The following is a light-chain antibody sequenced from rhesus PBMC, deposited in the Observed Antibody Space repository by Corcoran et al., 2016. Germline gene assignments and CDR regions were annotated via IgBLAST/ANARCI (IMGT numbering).Light chain of an antibody. Sequence: DIQMTQSPSSLSGSVGDRVTITFRASQGITSYLNWYQKKPGKAPKVLIYYANSLESGVPSRFSGSGSGTEFTLTISSLQPEDFATYYCQHYNSLPYSFGQGTKVEIK. CDR3: QHYNSLPYS. CDR1: QGITSY. J-gene: IGKJ2*01. CDR2: YAN. V-gene: IGKV1-32*01.